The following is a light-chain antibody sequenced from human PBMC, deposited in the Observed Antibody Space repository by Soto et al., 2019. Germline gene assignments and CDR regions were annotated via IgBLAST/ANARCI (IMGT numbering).Light chain of an antibody. Sequence: DIQMTQSPSSLSASVGDRVTITCRTSQGINDYLNWYQMKPGEAPKLLIYAASALQSGIPSRFSGSASGTEFTLTITSLQPDDFATYYCQQSYKFPRTFGQGTKVDIK. CDR3: QQSYKFPRT. V-gene: IGKV1-39*01. CDR2: AAS. J-gene: IGKJ1*01. CDR1: QGINDY.